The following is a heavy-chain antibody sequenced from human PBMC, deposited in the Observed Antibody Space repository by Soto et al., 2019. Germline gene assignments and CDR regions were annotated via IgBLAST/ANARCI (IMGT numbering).Heavy chain of an antibody. CDR2: IIPIFGTA. CDR3: ASPDYGGNSNAFDI. Sequence: QVQLVQSGAAVKKPGSSVKVSCKASGGTFSSYAISWVRQAPGQGLEWMGGIIPIFGTANYAQKFQGRVTITGDESTSTAYMELSSLRSEDTAVYYCASPDYGGNSNAFDIWGQGTMVTVSS. D-gene: IGHD4-17*01. J-gene: IGHJ3*02. CDR1: GGTFSSYA. V-gene: IGHV1-69*12.